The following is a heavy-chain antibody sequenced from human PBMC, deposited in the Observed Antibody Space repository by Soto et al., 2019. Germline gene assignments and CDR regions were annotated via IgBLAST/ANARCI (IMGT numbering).Heavy chain of an antibody. J-gene: IGHJ4*02. CDR1: GGTFSSYA. CDR3: ASPTPNSSSWYEPFYFDY. CDR2: IIPIFGTA. V-gene: IGHV1-69*01. D-gene: IGHD6-13*01. Sequence: QVQLVQSGAEVKKPGSSVKVSCKASGGTFSSYAISWVRQAPGQGLEWMGGIIPIFGTANYAQKFQGRVTITADESTSSAYMELSSLRSEDTAVYYCASPTPNSSSWYEPFYFDYWGQGTLVTVSS.